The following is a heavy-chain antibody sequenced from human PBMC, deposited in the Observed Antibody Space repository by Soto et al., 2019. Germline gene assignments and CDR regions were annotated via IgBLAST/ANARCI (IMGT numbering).Heavy chain of an antibody. CDR1: GFTFSSYA. D-gene: IGHD2-15*01. Sequence: QVQLVESGGGVVQPGTSLRLSCAASGFTFSSYAMHWVRQAPGKGLEWVAVISYDGYNKYYADSVKGRFTISRDNSKNALYLQMNNLRAEDTAVYYCARGPYCSGGTCFGSQSAFDIWGQGTMVTVSS. V-gene: IGHV3-30-3*01. J-gene: IGHJ3*02. CDR3: ARGPYCSGGTCFGSQSAFDI. CDR2: ISYDGYNK.